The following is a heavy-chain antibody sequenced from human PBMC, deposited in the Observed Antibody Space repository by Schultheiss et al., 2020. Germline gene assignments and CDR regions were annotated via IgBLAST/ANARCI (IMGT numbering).Heavy chain of an antibody. D-gene: IGHD1-26*01. V-gene: IGHV1-46*01. CDR3: ARGGGIVGATFDY. CDR1: GYTFTSYD. Sequence: ASVKVSCKASGYTFTSYDINWVRQATGQGLEWMGIINPSGGSTSYAQKLQGRVTMTTDTSTSTAYMELRSLRSDDTAVYYCARGGGIVGATFDYWGQGTLVTVSS. CDR2: INPSGGST. J-gene: IGHJ4*02.